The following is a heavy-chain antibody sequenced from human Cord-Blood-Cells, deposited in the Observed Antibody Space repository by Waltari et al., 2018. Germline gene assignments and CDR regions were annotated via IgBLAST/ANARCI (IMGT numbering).Heavy chain of an antibody. V-gene: IGHV1-69*12. Sequence: QVQLVQSGAEVKKPGSSVKVSCKASGGTFSSYAISWVRQAPGQGLEWMGGIVPIFGTANVAQKFQGRVTITADESTSTAYMELSSLRSEDTAVYYCARDITGEYYFDYWGQGTLVTVSS. J-gene: IGHJ4*02. D-gene: IGHD7-27*01. CDR3: ARDITGEYYFDY. CDR2: IVPIFGTA. CDR1: GGTFSSYA.